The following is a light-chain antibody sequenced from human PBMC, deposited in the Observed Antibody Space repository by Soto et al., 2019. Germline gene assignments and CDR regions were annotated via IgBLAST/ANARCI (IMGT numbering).Light chain of an antibody. V-gene: IGKV3-20*01. J-gene: IGKJ2*03. CDR2: AAS. CDR1: QSISSNS. CDR3: QRDS. Sequence: EIVLTQSPGPLSLSPGERATLSCRVSQSISSNSLAWYQQKPGQAPRLLIYAASSRATGIPDRFSGSGSGTDFTLTISRLEPEDFAVYYCQRDSFGQGTKLEIK.